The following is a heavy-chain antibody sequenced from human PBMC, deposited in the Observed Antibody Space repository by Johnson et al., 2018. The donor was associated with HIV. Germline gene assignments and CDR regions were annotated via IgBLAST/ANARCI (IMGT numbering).Heavy chain of an antibody. J-gene: IGHJ3*01. Sequence: QMLLVESGGGVVHPGGSLRLSCAASGFTFRNYAMHWVRQAPGKGLEWVAFIRSDGSNKSYADSVRGRFTISRDNSKNTLSLQMNTLRAEDTAVYYCAKDDNLGVWYSDAFDVWGQGTVVTVSS. CDR1: GFTFRNYA. D-gene: IGHD6-19*01. V-gene: IGHV3-30*02. CDR2: IRSDGSNK. CDR3: AKDDNLGVWYSDAFDV.